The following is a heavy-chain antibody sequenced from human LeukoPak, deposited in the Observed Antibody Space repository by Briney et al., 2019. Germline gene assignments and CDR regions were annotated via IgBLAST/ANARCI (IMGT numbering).Heavy chain of an antibody. J-gene: IGHJ5*02. D-gene: IGHD3-10*01. Sequence: PSETLSLTCAVSGYSISSGDYWGWIRQPPGKGLEWIGSIYHSGSFYDRGSTHYNPSLKSRVTISVDTSKNQFSLKLISVTAADTAVYYCARNVSMLRGVFRHIWFDPWGQGTLVTVSS. CDR1: GYSISSGDY. CDR2: IYHSGSFYDRGST. CDR3: ARNVSMLRGVFRHIWFDP. V-gene: IGHV4-28*01.